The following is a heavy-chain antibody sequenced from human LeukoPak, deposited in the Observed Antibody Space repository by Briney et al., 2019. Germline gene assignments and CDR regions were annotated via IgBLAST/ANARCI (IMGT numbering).Heavy chain of an antibody. CDR3: ARLAVGGNPGHQEVFDY. CDR2: TYYSGST. J-gene: IGHJ4*02. V-gene: IGHV4-39*01. CDR1: GGSISSSIYY. D-gene: IGHD1-26*01. Sequence: SETLSLTCTVSGGSISSSIYYWGWIRQPPGKGLEYIGSTYYSGSTYYNPSLKSRVTISVDTSKNQFSLKLRSVTAADTAVYYCARLAVGGNPGHQEVFDYWGQGTLVTVSS.